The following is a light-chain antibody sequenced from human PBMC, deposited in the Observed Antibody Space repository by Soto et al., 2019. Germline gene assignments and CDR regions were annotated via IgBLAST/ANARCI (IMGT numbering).Light chain of an antibody. CDR3: CSYAGSSTLI. V-gene: IGLV2-23*01. Sequence: ALTQPASVSGSPGQSITISCTGISTNIGNYNLVSWYQQHPGKAPKLIIYETNKRPSEVSNRFSGSKSGNTASLTISGLQAEDEADYHCCSYAGSSTLIFGGGTKVTVL. CDR1: STNIGNYNL. CDR2: ETN. J-gene: IGLJ2*01.